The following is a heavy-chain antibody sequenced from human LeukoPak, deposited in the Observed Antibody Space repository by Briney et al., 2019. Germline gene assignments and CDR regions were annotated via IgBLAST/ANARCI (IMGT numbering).Heavy chain of an antibody. CDR2: LYYSGST. J-gene: IGHJ3*02. CDR1: GGSISGDH. CDR3: ARRNDFGI. Sequence: SETLSLTCTVSGGSISGDHWNWIRHPPGKGLEWNGYLYYSGSTNSNPSLKSRVTISIDTSKNQFSLKLTPVTAADTAVYYCARRNDFGIWGQGTMVTVSS. V-gene: IGHV4-59*08.